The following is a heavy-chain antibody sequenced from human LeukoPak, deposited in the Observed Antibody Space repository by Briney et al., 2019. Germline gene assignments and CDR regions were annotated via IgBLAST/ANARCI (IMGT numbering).Heavy chain of an antibody. Sequence: GGSMRLSCAASGFSFSNYGMHWVRQAPGKGLEWVAVIWYDESDRYYGDSVKGRFTMSRDNSKNTLYLQMNSLRAEDTAVYYCARDTRGRDLDYWGQGTLVTVSS. J-gene: IGHJ4*02. CDR2: IWYDESDR. D-gene: IGHD3-16*01. CDR1: GFSFSNYG. CDR3: ARDTRGRDLDY. V-gene: IGHV3-33*01.